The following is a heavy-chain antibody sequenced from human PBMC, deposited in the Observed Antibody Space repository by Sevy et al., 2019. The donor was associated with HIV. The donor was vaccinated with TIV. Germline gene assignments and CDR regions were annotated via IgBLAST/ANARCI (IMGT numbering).Heavy chain of an antibody. D-gene: IGHD3-10*01. V-gene: IGHV4-61*02. J-gene: IGHJ4*02. CDR2: IYTSGST. Sequence: SETLSLPCTVSGGSISSGSYYWSWIRQPAGKGLEWVGRIYTSGSTNYNPSLKSRVTVSVDTSKNQFSLKLSSVTAADTAVYYCARYGSGTYYFDYWGQGTLVTVSS. CDR1: GGSISSGSYY. CDR3: ARYGSGTYYFDY.